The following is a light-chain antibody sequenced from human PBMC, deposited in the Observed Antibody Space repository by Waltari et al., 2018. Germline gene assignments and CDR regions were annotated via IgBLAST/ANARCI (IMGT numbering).Light chain of an antibody. CDR1: SLRTSY. V-gene: IGLV3-19*01. Sequence: LTQDPAVSVALGQTIRFTCQGDSLRTSYASWYQVKPGQAPVLVIYGKDRRPSGIPDRISGYSSGTTSSLTISGAQAEDEADYYCSSRNGRANEVVFAGGTKVTVL. CDR2: GKD. J-gene: IGLJ3*02. CDR3: SSRNGRANEVV.